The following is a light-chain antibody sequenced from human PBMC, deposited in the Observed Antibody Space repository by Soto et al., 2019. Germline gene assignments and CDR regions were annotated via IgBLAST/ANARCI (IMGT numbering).Light chain of an antibody. CDR1: QSVSSR. Sequence: EIVLTQSPGTLSLSPGERATLSCRASQSVSSRLAWYQQKPGQAPRLLIYTASTRATGIPARFSGSGSGTEFTLTISSLQSEDFAVYYCQQYNNWPPITFGQGTLLEIK. V-gene: IGKV3-15*01. CDR3: QQYNNWPPIT. CDR2: TAS. J-gene: IGKJ5*01.